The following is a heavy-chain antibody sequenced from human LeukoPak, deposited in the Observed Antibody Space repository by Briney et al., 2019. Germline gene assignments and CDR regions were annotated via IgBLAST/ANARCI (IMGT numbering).Heavy chain of an antibody. J-gene: IGHJ4*02. V-gene: IGHV3-23*01. CDR1: GFTFSSYA. Sequence: GGSLRLSCAASGFTFSSYAMSWVRQAPGKGLEWVSAISGSGGSTYYADSVKGRFTISRDNSKNTLYLQMNSLRAEDTAVYYCARGWYVVPAAISWGQGTLVTVSS. D-gene: IGHD2-2*02. CDR2: ISGSGGST. CDR3: ARGWYVVPAAIS.